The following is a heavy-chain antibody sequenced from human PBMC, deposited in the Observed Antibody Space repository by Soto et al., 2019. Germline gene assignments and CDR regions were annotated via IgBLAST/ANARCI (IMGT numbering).Heavy chain of an antibody. Sequence: EVQLVESGGGLVQPGGSLRLSCVGSGFPFSTYTISWVRQAPGKGLEWVSGIYGKGSGIFYADSLRGRFTISRDNSKSTVYLQMNSLRGDDTAIYYCVKDRHPDGLWPFDHWGRGTLIIVSS. J-gene: IGHJ4*02. CDR2: IYGKGSGI. CDR3: VKDRHPDGLWPFDH. V-gene: IGHV3-23*05. CDR1: GFPFSTYT. D-gene: IGHD2-8*01.